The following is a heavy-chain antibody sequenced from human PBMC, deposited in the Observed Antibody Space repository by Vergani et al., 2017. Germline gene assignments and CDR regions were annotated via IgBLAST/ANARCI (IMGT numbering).Heavy chain of an antibody. D-gene: IGHD3-10*01. J-gene: IGHJ3*02. CDR1: GFTFSACP. CDR3: ARVSKAPITMVRGALIDI. V-gene: IGHV3-21*01. Sequence: EVQLLQSGGGVIQPGGSVRLSCAAPGFTFSACPMTWVRQAPGKGLEWVSAISSSSSYIYYADSVKGRFTISRDNAKNSLYLQMNSLRAEDTAVYYCARVSKAPITMVRGALIDIWGQGTMVTVSS. CDR2: ISSSSSYI.